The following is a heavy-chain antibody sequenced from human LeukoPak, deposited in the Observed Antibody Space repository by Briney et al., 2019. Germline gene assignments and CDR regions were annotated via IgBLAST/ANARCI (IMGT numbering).Heavy chain of an antibody. Sequence: GGSLRLSCAASGFTFSSYEMNWVRQAPGKGLEWVSYISSSGSTIYYADSVKGRFTISRDKAKNSLYLQMNSLRAEDTAVYYCARAGGSYGDYLWDYWGQGTLVTVSS. J-gene: IGHJ4*02. CDR2: ISSSGSTI. V-gene: IGHV3-48*03. CDR3: ARAGGSYGDYLWDY. CDR1: GFTFSSYE. D-gene: IGHD4-17*01.